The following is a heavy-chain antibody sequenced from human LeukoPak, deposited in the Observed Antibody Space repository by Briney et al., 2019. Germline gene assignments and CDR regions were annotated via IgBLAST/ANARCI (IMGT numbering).Heavy chain of an antibody. J-gene: IGHJ4*02. CDR1: GGSFSGYY. D-gene: IGHD1-26*01. CDR3: ARLGIVGATRPVDY. V-gene: IGHV4-34*01. Sequence: SETLSLTCAVYGGSFSGYYWSWIRQPPGKGLEWVWEINHSGGTTYNTSPKSRVTISVDTSKNQSSLKLSSVPAADTAVYYCARLGIVGATRPVDYWGKGTLVTVSS. CDR2: INHSGGT.